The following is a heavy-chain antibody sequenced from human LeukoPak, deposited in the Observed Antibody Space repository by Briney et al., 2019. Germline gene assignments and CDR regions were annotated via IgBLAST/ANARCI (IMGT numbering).Heavy chain of an antibody. V-gene: IGHV3-21*01. CDR3: ARDVVGATGAFDI. CDR2: ISSSSSYI. CDR1: GFTSSSNS. D-gene: IGHD1-26*01. Sequence: GGSLRLSCAASGFTSSSNSMNWVRQAPGKGLEWVSSISSSSSYIYYADSVKGRFTISRDNAKNSLYLQMNSLRAEDTAVYYCARDVVGATGAFDIWGQGTMVTVSS. J-gene: IGHJ3*02.